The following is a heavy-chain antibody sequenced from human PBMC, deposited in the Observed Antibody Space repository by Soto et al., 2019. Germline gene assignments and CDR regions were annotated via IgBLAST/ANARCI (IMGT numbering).Heavy chain of an antibody. Sequence: QVQLQQWGAGLLKPSETLSLTCAVYGGSFSGYYWSWIRQPPGKGLEWIGEINHSGSTNYNPSLTHRVPISVSSSTTLFSLKLSAVTAADPAVYYCARLVLTGHLDVWGQGTTVTVSS. D-gene: IGHD3-9*01. J-gene: IGHJ6*02. V-gene: IGHV4-34*01. CDR1: GGSFSGYY. CDR3: ARLVLTGHLDV. CDR2: INHSGST.